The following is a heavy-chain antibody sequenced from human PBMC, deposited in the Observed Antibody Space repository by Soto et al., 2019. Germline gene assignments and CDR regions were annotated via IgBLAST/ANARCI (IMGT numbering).Heavy chain of an antibody. CDR1: GYTFTSYD. J-gene: IGHJ6*02. CDR2: MNPNSGNT. D-gene: IGHD4-17*01. Sequence: ASVKVSCKASGYTFTSYDINWVRQATGQGLEWMGWMNPNSGNTGYAQKFQGRVTMTRNTSISTAYMELSSLRSEDTAVYYCAADFYGGNSDYYYGMDVWGQGTTVTVSS. CDR3: AADFYGGNSDYYYGMDV. V-gene: IGHV1-8*01.